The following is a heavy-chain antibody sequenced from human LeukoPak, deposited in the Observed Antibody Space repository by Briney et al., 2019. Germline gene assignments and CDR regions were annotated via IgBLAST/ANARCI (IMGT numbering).Heavy chain of an antibody. V-gene: IGHV5-51*01. J-gene: IGHJ3*02. CDR2: IYPGDSDT. CDR3: ATRMTTVVNDPAFDI. D-gene: IGHD4-23*01. Sequence: GESLKISCKGSGYSFTSYWIGWVRQMPGKGLERMGIIYPGDSDTRYSPSFQGQVTISADKSISTAYLQWSCLKASDTAMYYCATRMTTVVNDPAFDILGQGTMVTVSS. CDR1: GYSFTSYW.